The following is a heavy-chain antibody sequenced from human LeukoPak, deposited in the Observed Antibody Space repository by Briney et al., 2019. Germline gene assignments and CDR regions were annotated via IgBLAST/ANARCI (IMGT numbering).Heavy chain of an antibody. CDR1: GFTFDDYA. Sequence: GGSLRLSCAASGFTFDDYAMHWVRQAPGKGQEWVSLISWDGGSTYYADSVKGRFTISRDNSKNSLYLQMNSLRAEDTALYYCAKGGGYDSYILGWPVDYWGQGTLVTVSS. V-gene: IGHV3-43D*04. CDR2: ISWDGGST. D-gene: IGHD5-12*01. J-gene: IGHJ4*02. CDR3: AKGGGYDSYILGWPVDY.